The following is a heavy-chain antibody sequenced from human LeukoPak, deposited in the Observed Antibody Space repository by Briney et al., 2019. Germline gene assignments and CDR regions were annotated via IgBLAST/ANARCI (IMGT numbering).Heavy chain of an antibody. CDR2: IKQDGSEK. J-gene: IGHJ3*02. CDR1: GFTFSSYW. CDR3: ASIAASVAFDI. D-gene: IGHD6-13*01. V-gene: IGHV3-7*01. Sequence: GGSLRLSCAASGFTFSSYWMSWVRQAPGKGLEWVANIKQDGSEKYYVDSVKGRFTISRDNAKNSLYLQMNSLRAEDTAVYYCASIAASVAFDIWGQGTLVTVSS.